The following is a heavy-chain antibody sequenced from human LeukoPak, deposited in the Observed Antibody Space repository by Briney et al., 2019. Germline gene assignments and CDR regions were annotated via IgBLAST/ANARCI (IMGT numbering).Heavy chain of an antibody. D-gene: IGHD3-10*02. Sequence: PGGSLRLFCAASGFTFSDYYMSGIPQAPGKGLEGVSYISSSGSTIYYADSVKGRFTISRDNAKNSLYLQMNSLRAEDTAVYYCARVAVRGYYFDYWGQGTLVTVSS. CDR2: ISSSGSTI. J-gene: IGHJ4*02. V-gene: IGHV3-11*04. CDR3: ARVAVRGYYFDY. CDR1: GFTFSDYY.